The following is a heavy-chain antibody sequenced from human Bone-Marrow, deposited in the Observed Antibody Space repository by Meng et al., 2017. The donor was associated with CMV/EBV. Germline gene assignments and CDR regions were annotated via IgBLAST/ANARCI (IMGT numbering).Heavy chain of an antibody. Sequence: GESLKISCAGSGFTVSNSYMSWVRQAPEKGLEWVSVIYSGGTTYYADSVKGRFTVSRDTSKNTLYLQMNGLIDEDTAVYYCTRDTSWSSSHWGQGTLVTVSS. CDR1: GFTVSNSY. V-gene: IGHV3-66*02. CDR2: IYSGGTT. J-gene: IGHJ4*02. D-gene: IGHD6-6*01. CDR3: TRDTSWSSSH.